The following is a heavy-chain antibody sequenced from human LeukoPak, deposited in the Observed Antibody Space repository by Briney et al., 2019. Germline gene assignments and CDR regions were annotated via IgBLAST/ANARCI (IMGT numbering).Heavy chain of an antibody. CDR1: GGSIGSSSYY. V-gene: IGHV4-39*07. CDR2: IYYSGST. Sequence: SGTLSLTWTVSGGSIGSSSYYWGWIRQPPGKGLEWIGSIYYSGSTYYNPSLKSRVTISVDTSKNQFSLKLSSVTAADTAVYYCARVSLVRGAPDYYFDYWGQGTLVTVSS. J-gene: IGHJ4*02. D-gene: IGHD3-10*01. CDR3: ARVSLVRGAPDYYFDY.